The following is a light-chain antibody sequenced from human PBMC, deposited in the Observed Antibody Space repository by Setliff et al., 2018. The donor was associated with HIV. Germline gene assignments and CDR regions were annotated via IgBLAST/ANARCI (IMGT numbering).Light chain of an antibody. CDR1: SSDIGRYNS. J-gene: IGLJ1*01. V-gene: IGLV2-8*01. CDR3: SSFAGKDNLI. CDR2: GVT. Sequence: QSALAQPPSASGSPGQSVTISCTGSSSDIGRYNSVSWYQQHPDKAPKLIIFGVTARPSGVPDRFSGSKSAITASLTISGLQSDDEADYFCSSFAGKDNLIFGSGTKVTVL.